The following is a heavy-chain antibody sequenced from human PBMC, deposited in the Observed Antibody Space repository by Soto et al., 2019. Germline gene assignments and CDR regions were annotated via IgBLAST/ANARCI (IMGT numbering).Heavy chain of an antibody. V-gene: IGHV3-7*01. CDR3: AITYRSWNYLDY. CDR2: IKQDGSER. Sequence: PGGSLRLSCAASGFTFSSYWMSWVRQAPGKGLEWVANIKQDGSERYYVDSVKGRFTISRDNAKNSLYLQMNSLRAEDTAVYYCAITYRSWNYLDYWGQGTLVTVSS. J-gene: IGHJ4*02. D-gene: IGHD3-16*01. CDR1: GFTFSSYW.